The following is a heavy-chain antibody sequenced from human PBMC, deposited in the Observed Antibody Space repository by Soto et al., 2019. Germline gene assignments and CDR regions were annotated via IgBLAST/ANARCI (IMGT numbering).Heavy chain of an antibody. Sequence: QVQLQESGPGLVKPSGTLSLTCAVSGGSISSSNWWSWVRQPPGKGLEWIGEIYHSGSTNYNPSLKSRGTISVDKSRNQCSLKLSSVTAADTAVYYCARDGSSWSIPLWYWGQGTLVTVSS. V-gene: IGHV4-4*02. CDR2: IYHSGST. CDR1: GGSISSSNW. CDR3: ARDGSSWSIPLWY. J-gene: IGHJ4*02. D-gene: IGHD6-13*01.